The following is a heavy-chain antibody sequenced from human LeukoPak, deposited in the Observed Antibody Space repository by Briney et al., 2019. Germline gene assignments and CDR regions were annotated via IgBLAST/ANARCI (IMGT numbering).Heavy chain of an antibody. CDR2: IYHSGST. D-gene: IGHD1-26*01. Sequence: SETLSLTCSVSGYSISSGYQWGWIRQPPGKGLEWIGEIYHSGSTNYNPSLKSRVTISVDKSKNQFSLKLSSVTAADTAVYYCARVVGATGDFDYWGQGTLVTVSS. CDR1: GYSISSGYQ. V-gene: IGHV4-38-2*02. CDR3: ARVVGATGDFDY. J-gene: IGHJ4*02.